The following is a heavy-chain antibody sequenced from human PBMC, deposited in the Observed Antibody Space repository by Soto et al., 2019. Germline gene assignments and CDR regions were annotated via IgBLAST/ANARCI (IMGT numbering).Heavy chain of an antibody. CDR3: AVHLGQNYYTMDV. Sequence: EVQLLDSGGGWVQPGGSLRLSCAASGFTFSNFVMSWVRHIPGKGLHWVSGITGSGGRAYYADSVKGRFTISRDNSRNTLYLQMSRLGAEDTAMYHCAVHLGQNYYTMDVWGQGTTVTVSS. J-gene: IGHJ6*02. CDR1: GFTFSNFV. CDR2: ITGSGGRA. V-gene: IGHV3-23*01.